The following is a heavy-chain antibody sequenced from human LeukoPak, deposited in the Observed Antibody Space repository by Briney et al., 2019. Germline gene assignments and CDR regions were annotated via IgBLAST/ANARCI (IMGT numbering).Heavy chain of an antibody. CDR1: GGSFSGYY. Sequence: SETLSLTCAVYGGSFSGYYWSWIRQPPGKGLEWIGEIHHSGSTHYNPSLKSRVTISVDKSKNQFSLRLSSVTAADTAVYYCANRGSGWHFDYWGQGTLVTVSS. CDR2: IHHSGST. CDR3: ANRGSGWHFDY. V-gene: IGHV4-34*01. J-gene: IGHJ4*02. D-gene: IGHD6-19*01.